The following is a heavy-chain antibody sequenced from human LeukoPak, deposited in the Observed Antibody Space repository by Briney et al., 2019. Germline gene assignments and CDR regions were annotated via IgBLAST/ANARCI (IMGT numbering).Heavy chain of an antibody. V-gene: IGHV3-33*01. CDR3: ASTSGWYEPVDY. D-gene: IGHD6-19*01. Sequence: GRSLRLSCAASGFTFSSYGMHWVRQARDKGLEWVAYIWYDGSNKYYADSVKGRFTISRDNSKNTLYLQMNGLRAEDTAVYYCASTSGWYEPVDYWGQGTLVTVSS. J-gene: IGHJ4*02. CDR2: IWYDGSNK. CDR1: GFTFSSYG.